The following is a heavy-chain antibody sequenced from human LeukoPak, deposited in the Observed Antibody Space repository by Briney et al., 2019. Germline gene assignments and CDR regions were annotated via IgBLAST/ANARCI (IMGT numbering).Heavy chain of an antibody. CDR2: IKHDGSEK. J-gene: IGHJ4*02. CDR3: ARDRGLSGYDLCDY. V-gene: IGHV3-7*01. D-gene: IGHD5-12*01. Sequence: PGGSLRLSCAASTFTFSNYWMNWVRQAPGKGLEWVATIKHDGSEKHYVDSVEGRFTISRDNAKNSLYLQMNSLRAEDTAVYYCARDRGLSGYDLCDYWGQGTLVTVSS. CDR1: TFTFSNYW.